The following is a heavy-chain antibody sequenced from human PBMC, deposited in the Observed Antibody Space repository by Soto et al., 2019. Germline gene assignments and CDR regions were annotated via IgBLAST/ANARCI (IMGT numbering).Heavy chain of an antibody. J-gene: IGHJ4*02. V-gene: IGHV4-39*01. CDR1: GGSISRSTYF. CDR2: FYYGGST. Sequence: SETLSLTCTVSGGSISRSTYFWAWIRQPPGKGLEWIGSFYYGGSTYYGPSLKSRVTISVDTSENRFSLKLTSVTAADTAVYYCARHEDSSWFWSHWGRGTLVTVPS. CDR3: ARHEDSSWFWSH. D-gene: IGHD6-13*01.